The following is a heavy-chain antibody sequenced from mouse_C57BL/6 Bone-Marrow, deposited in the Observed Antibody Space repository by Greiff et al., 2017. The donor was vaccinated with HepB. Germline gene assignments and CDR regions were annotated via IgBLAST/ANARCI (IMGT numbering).Heavy chain of an antibody. Sequence: EVKLQESGGGLVQPGGSMKLSCVASGFTFSNYWMNWVRQSPEKGLEWVAQIRLKSDNYATHYAESVKGMFTISRDDSKSSVYLQMNNLRAEDTGIYYCTGRTTVPVAMDYWGQGTSVTVSS. CDR1: GFTFSNYW. J-gene: IGHJ4*01. CDR2: IRLKSDNYAT. V-gene: IGHV6-3*01. D-gene: IGHD1-1*01. CDR3: TGRTTVPVAMDY.